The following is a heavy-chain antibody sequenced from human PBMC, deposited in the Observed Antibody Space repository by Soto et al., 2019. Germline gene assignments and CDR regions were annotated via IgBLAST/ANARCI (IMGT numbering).Heavy chain of an antibody. V-gene: IGHV1-8*01. CDR1: GYTFTSYD. J-gene: IGHJ3*02. CDR2: MNTNSGKT. D-gene: IGHD6-19*01. CDR3: ARSSVQWLIGADAFDI. Sequence: ASVKVSCKASGYTFTSYDINWVRQATGQGLGWMGWMNTNSGKTGYAQKFQGRVTMTRNTSISTAYMELSSLRSEDTAVYYCARSSVQWLIGADAFDIWGQGTMVTVSS.